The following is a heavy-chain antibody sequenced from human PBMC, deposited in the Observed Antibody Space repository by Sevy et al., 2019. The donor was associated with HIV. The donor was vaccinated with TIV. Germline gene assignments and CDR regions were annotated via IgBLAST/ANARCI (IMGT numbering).Heavy chain of an antibody. Sequence: GGSLRLSCAASGFTFSSYSMNWVRQAPGKGLEWVSSISSSSSYIYYADSVKGRFTISRDNAKNSLYLQMNSLRAEDTAVYYCARRITIFPLNDAFDIWGQGTMVTVSS. V-gene: IGHV3-21*01. CDR3: ARRITIFPLNDAFDI. D-gene: IGHD3-9*01. CDR2: ISSSSSYI. CDR1: GFTFSSYS. J-gene: IGHJ3*02.